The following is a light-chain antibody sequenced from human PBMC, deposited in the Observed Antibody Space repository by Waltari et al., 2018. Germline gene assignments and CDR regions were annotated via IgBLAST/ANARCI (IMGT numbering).Light chain of an antibody. Sequence: DIQMTQSPSTLSASVGDRVTITCRASQRISSWLAWSQQKPGKAPKLLIYKASSLESGVPSRFSGSGSGTEFTLTISSLQPDDCATYYCQQYNSYSSFGQGTKVEIK. CDR3: QQYNSYSS. CDR1: QRISSW. CDR2: KAS. J-gene: IGKJ1*01. V-gene: IGKV1-5*03.